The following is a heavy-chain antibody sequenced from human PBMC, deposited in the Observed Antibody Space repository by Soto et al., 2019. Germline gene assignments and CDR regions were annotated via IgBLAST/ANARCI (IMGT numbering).Heavy chain of an antibody. V-gene: IGHV4-39*01. CDR2: FHYSGRT. CDR1: GASISSCAYS. D-gene: IGHD2-2*01. Sequence: SKPLSLTCSVAGASISSCAYSWGWIRQPPGRGLEWIGTFHYSGRTYYSPSLESRVTISVDTSKNQFSLKVSSVTAADTAVFYCARLAGYCSGTSCYGYYGMDVWGQGTTVT. J-gene: IGHJ6*02. CDR3: ARLAGYCSGTSCYGYYGMDV.